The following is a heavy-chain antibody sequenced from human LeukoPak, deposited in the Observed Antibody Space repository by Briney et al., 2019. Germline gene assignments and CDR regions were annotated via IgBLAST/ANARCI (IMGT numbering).Heavy chain of an antibody. J-gene: IGHJ4*02. CDR1: GFTFSSYE. CDR3: VRDMGGWQTYFDY. V-gene: IGHV3-21*01. CDR2: ISSSSSYI. Sequence: GGSLRLSCAASGFTFSSYEMNWVRQAPGKGLEGVSSISSSSSYIYYADSVKGRFTISRDNATNSLYLQLNSLRAEDTAVYYCVRDMGGWQTYFDYWGQGTLVTVSS. D-gene: IGHD6-19*01.